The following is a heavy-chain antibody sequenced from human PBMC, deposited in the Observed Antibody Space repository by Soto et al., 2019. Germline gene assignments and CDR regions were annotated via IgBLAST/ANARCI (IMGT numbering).Heavy chain of an antibody. D-gene: IGHD2-2*02. CDR2: VYFSGST. J-gene: IGHJ6*02. CDR1: GASVSSGSHY. V-gene: IGHV4-61*01. Sequence: PSETLSLTCNVSGASVSSGSHYWSWIRQPPGKGLEWIGHVYFSGSTKYNPSLKSRVTISVDMSKNQFSLRVISVTAADTAVYYCARDLEDCSSTSCYRYYYYGMDVWGQGTTVTVSS. CDR3: ARDLEDCSSTSCYRYYYYGMDV.